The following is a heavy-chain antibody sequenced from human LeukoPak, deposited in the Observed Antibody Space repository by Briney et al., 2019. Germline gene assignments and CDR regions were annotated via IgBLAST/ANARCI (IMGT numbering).Heavy chain of an antibody. CDR2: ISGSGGST. D-gene: IGHD5-12*01. Sequence: GGSLRLSCAASGFTFSDYYMSWIRQAPGKGLEWVSAISGSGGSTYYADSVKGRFTISRDNSKNTLYLQMNSLRAEDTAVYYCAKTPNSGYDWGVKFDYWGQGTLVTVSS. V-gene: IGHV3-23*01. CDR3: AKTPNSGYDWGVKFDY. CDR1: GFTFSDYY. J-gene: IGHJ4*02.